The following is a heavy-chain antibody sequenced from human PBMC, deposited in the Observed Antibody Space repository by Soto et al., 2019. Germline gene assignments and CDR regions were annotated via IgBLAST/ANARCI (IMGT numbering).Heavy chain of an antibody. CDR3: AREDVVVVAATWGYLFEP. CDR2: IIPIFGTA. D-gene: IGHD2-15*01. Sequence: RQSPKQRLEWMGGIIPIFGTANYAQKFQGRVTITADESTSTAYMELSSLRSEDTAVYYCAREDVVVVAATWGYLFEPWGKGTLDIVFS. V-gene: IGHV1-69*01. J-gene: IGHJ5*02.